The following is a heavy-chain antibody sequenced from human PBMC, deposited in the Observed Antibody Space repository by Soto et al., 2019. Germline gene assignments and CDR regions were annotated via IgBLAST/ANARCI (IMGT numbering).Heavy chain of an antibody. V-gene: IGHV1-3*01. CDR2: INAGNGNT. D-gene: IGHD2-2*01. CDR1: GYTFTSYA. Sequence: ASVKVSCKASGYTFTSYAMHWVRQAPGQRLEWMGWINAGNGNTKYPQKFQGRVTITRDTSASTAYMELSSLRSEDTAVYYCARPYCSSTSCSLFDYWGQGTLVTVSS. CDR3: ARPYCSSTSCSLFDY. J-gene: IGHJ4*02.